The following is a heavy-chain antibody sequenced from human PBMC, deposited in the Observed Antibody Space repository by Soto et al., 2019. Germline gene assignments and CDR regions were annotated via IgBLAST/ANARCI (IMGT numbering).Heavy chain of an antibody. CDR3: TRVARYYDFWSGYSSDAFDI. CDR1: GFTFGDYA. V-gene: IGHV3-49*04. J-gene: IGHJ3*02. CDR2: IRSKAYGGTT. Sequence: GGSLRLSCTASGFTFGDYAMSWVRQAPGKGLEWVGFIRSKAYGGTTEYAASVKGRFTISRDDSKSIAYLQMSSLKTEDTAVYYCTRVARYYDFWSGYSSDAFDIWGQGTMVTVSS. D-gene: IGHD3-3*01.